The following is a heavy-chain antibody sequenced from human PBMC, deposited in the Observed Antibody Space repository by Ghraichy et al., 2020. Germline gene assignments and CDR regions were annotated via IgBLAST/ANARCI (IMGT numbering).Heavy chain of an antibody. Sequence: SETLSLTCTVSGSSMNSYYWTWIRQPPGKGLEWIGNIFYSGITNYNASLKSRVTISIDTSQNQFSLKLSSVTAADTAVYYCASPYQSRFDYWGQGTLVTVSS. CDR3: ASPYQSRFDY. CDR2: IFYSGIT. CDR1: GSSMNSYY. V-gene: IGHV4-59*01. J-gene: IGHJ4*02.